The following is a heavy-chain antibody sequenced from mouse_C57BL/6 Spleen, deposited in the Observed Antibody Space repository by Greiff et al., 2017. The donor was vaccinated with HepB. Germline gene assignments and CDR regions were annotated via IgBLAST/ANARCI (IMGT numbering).Heavy chain of an antibody. CDR3: ARGSYYYGSSHWYFDV. CDR2: IWGVGST. CDR1: GFSLTSYG. Sequence: VQGVESGPGLVAPSQSLSITCTVSGFSLTSYGVDWVRQSPGKGLEWLGVIWGVGSTNYNSALKSRLSISKDNSKSQVFLKMNSLQTDDTAMYYCARGSYYYGSSHWYFDVWGTGTTVTVSS. V-gene: IGHV2-6*01. J-gene: IGHJ1*03. D-gene: IGHD1-1*01.